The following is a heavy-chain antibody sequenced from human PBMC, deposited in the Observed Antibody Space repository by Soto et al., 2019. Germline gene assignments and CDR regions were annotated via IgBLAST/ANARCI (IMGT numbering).Heavy chain of an antibody. V-gene: IGHV3-33*01. J-gene: IGHJ6*02. CDR2: IWYDGSNK. D-gene: IGHD2-8*01. CDR1: GFTFSSYG. CDR3: ARDFVGYCTNGVCYFTYYYYYGMDV. Sequence: SGGTLRLSCSDSGFTFSSYGMHWVRQAPGKGLEWVAVIWYDGSNKYYADSVKGRFTISRDNSKNTLYLQMNSLRAEDTAVYYCARDFVGYCTNGVCYFTYYYYYGMDVWGQGTTVTVSS.